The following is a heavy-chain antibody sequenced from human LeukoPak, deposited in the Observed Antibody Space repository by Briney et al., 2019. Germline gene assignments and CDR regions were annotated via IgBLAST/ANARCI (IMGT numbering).Heavy chain of an antibody. J-gene: IGHJ4*02. CDR3: ARHSNFWDIDH. V-gene: IGHV4-31*03. CDR2: IYYSGST. CDR1: GGSISSGGYY. Sequence: SETLSLTCTVSGGSISSGGYYWRWIRQHPGKGLEWIGYIYYSGSTYYNPSLKSRFTISVDTSKNQFSLELSSVTAADTAVYYCARHSNFWDIDHWSPGTLVTVSS. D-gene: IGHD3-3*01.